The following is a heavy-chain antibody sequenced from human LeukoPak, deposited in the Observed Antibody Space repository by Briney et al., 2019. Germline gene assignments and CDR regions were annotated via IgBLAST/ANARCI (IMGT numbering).Heavy chain of an antibody. Sequence: SETLSLTCTVSGGSISSYYWSWIRQPPGKGLEWIGYIYYSGSTNYNPSLKSRVTISVDTSKNQFSLKLSSVTAADTAVYYCASSPTYGSGRNWFDPWGQGTLVTVSS. V-gene: IGHV4-59*12. CDR1: GGSISSYY. CDR3: ASSPTYGSGRNWFDP. J-gene: IGHJ5*02. CDR2: IYYSGST. D-gene: IGHD3-10*01.